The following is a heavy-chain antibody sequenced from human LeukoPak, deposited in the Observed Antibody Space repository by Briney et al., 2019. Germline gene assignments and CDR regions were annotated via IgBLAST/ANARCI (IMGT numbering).Heavy chain of an antibody. CDR3: ARSKDNRGYDVRHLDY. V-gene: IGHV1-46*01. D-gene: IGHD2-2*01. Sequence: ASVTVSCKTGGCTFIGNYLHWVRQAPGQGLEWMGMINPNGGHTEYEQNFQDRVTMTRDMSTSTVYMELSSLRSEDTAVFYCARSKDNRGYDVRHLDYWGQGTLVTVSS. J-gene: IGHJ4*02. CDR2: INPNGGHT. CDR1: GCTFIGNY.